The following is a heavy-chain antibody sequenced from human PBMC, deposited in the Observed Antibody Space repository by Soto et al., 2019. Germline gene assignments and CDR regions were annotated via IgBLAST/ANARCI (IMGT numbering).Heavy chain of an antibody. CDR2: ISSSSSYI. J-gene: IGHJ4*02. V-gene: IGHV3-21*01. Sequence: GGSLRLSCAASGFTFSSYSMNWVRQAPGKGLEWVSSISSSSSYIYYADSVKGRFTISRDNAKNSLYLQMNSLRAEDTAVYYCARDLGVTVPRTRHFDYWDPGTLVTVSS. CDR1: GFTFSSYS. CDR3: ARDLGVTVPRTRHFDY. D-gene: IGHD4-17*01.